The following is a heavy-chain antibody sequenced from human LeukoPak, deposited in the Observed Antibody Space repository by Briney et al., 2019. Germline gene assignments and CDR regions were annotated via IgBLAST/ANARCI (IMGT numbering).Heavy chain of an antibody. V-gene: IGHV3-30*18. D-gene: IGHD1-26*01. Sequence: PGGSLRLSCAASGFTFSSYGMHWVRQAPGKGLEWVAVISYDGSNKYYADSVKGRFTISRDNSKNTLYLQMNSLRAEDTAVYYCAKGPISGSYLFDYWGRGTLVTVSS. J-gene: IGHJ4*02. CDR1: GFTFSSYG. CDR3: AKGPISGSYLFDY. CDR2: ISYDGSNK.